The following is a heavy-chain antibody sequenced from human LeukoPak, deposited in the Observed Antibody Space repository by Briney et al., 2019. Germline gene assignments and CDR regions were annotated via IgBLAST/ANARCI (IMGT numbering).Heavy chain of an antibody. CDR2: ISWNSGSI. V-gene: IGHV3-9*01. CDR1: GFIFNNYA. CDR3: AKDNRRHYTSGPNPDSLH. Sequence: GGSLRLSCAGSGFIFNNYAMHWVRQPPGKGLEWVSGISWNSGSIDYADSVKGRFTISRGNAKNSLYLQMNSLRVEDTAFYYCAKDNRRHYTSGPNPDSLHWGQGALVTVSS. J-gene: IGHJ4*02. D-gene: IGHD6-19*01.